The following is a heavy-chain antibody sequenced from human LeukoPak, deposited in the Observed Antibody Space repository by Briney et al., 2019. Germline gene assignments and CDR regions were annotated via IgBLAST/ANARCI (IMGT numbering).Heavy chain of an antibody. D-gene: IGHD3-9*01. V-gene: IGHV4-59*01. CDR3: ARTYYDILTGYED. CDR1: GGSISSDY. J-gene: IGHJ4*02. Sequence: SETLSLTCTVSGGSISSDYWSWIRQPPGKGLEWIGYIYYSGSTNYNPSLKSRVTISVDTSKNQFSLKLSSVTAADTAVYYCARTYYDILTGYEDWGQGTLVTVSS. CDR2: IYYSGST.